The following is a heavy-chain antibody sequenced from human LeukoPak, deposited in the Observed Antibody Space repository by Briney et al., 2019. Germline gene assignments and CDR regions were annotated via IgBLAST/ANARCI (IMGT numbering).Heavy chain of an antibody. D-gene: IGHD5-18*01. CDR2: ISYDGSNK. CDR1: GFTFSSYG. V-gene: IGHV3-30*18. Sequence: PGGSLRLSCAASGFTFSSYGMHWVRQAPGKGLEWVAVISYDGSNKYYADSVKGRFTISRDNSKNTLYLQMNSLRAEDTAVYYCAKESYRRGYSYGLNAFDIWGQGTMVTVSS. J-gene: IGHJ3*02. CDR3: AKESYRRGYSYGLNAFDI.